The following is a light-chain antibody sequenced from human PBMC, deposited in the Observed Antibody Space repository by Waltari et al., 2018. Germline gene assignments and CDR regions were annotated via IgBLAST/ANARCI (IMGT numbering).Light chain of an antibody. Sequence: IQLTQSPSSLSASVGDRVTITCRASQGISTYLAWYQQKPGKAPKLLIYAASTLQSGVPSRFSGSGGGTDFTLTISSLQPEDFATYFCQHLNSYPVFSGGTKVEIK. V-gene: IGKV1-9*01. CDR3: QHLNSYPV. CDR1: QGISTY. J-gene: IGKJ4*01. CDR2: AAS.